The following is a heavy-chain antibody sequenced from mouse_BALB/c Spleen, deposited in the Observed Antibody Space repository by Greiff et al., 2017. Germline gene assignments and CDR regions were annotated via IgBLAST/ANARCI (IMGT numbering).Heavy chain of an antibody. CDR1: GYTFTDYA. CDR3: ARGYYGSPPWFAY. CDR2: ISTYYGDA. Sequence: QVQLQQPGAELVRPGVSVKISCKGSGYTFTDYAMHWVKQSHAKSLEWIGVISTYYGDASYNQKFKGKATMTVDKSSSTAYMELARLTSEDSAIYYCARGYYGSPPWFAYWGQGTLVTVSA. J-gene: IGHJ3*01. D-gene: IGHD1-1*01. V-gene: IGHV1S137*01.